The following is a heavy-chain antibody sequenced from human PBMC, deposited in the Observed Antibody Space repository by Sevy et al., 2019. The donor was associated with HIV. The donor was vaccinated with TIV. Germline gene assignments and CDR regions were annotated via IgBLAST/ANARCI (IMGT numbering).Heavy chain of an antibody. CDR2: IWFDGSNT. Sequence: GGSRRLSCAASGFTFSTYGMHWVRQAPGKGLEWVAVIWFDGSNTYYADSVKGRFTISRDIAKHTLHLQMNSLRAEDTAVYYCARDLEFYDYGDYGPAFMPDYWGQGTLVTVSS. V-gene: IGHV3-33*01. CDR3: ARDLEFYDYGDYGPAFMPDY. J-gene: IGHJ4*02. CDR1: GFTFSTYG. D-gene: IGHD4-17*01.